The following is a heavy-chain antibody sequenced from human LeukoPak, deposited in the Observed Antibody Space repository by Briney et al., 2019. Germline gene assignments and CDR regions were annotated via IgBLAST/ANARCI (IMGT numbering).Heavy chain of an antibody. V-gene: IGHV1-2*02. CDR3: ARDQDGTDV. J-gene: IGHJ6*02. CDR1: AYSFTGYY. CDR2: INPNSGGT. Sequence: GASVKVSCKASAYSFTGYYMNWVRQAPGQGLEWMGWINPNSGGTNYAQNFQGRVTMTRDASISTAYMELSRLRSDDTAVYYCARDQDGTDVWGQGTTVTVSS.